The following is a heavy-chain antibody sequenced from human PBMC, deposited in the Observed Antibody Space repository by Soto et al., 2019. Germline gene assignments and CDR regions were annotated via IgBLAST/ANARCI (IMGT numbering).Heavy chain of an antibody. Sequence: QVQLVQSGAEVKKPGASVKVSCKASGYTFTSYDINWVRQATGQGLEWMGWMNPNSGNTGYAQKFQGRVTMTRNTSISTAYMELSSLRSEDTAVYYCARVMGAYYDFWSGYYFARSKSLDVWGKGTTVTVSS. CDR1: GYTFTSYD. V-gene: IGHV1-8*01. CDR2: MNPNSGNT. D-gene: IGHD3-3*01. J-gene: IGHJ6*04. CDR3: ARVMGAYYDFWSGYYFARSKSLDV.